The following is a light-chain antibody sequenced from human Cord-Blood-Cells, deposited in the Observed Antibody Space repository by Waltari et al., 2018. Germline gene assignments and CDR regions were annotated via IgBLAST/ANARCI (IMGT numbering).Light chain of an antibody. V-gene: IGKV3-15*01. Sequence: EIVMTQSPATLSVSTGERATLSCRASQSVSSNLAWYQQKHGQAPRLLIYGASTRATGIPARFSGSGSGTEFTLTISSLQSEDFAVYYCQQYNNWPPYSFGQGTKLEIK. CDR2: GAS. CDR1: QSVSSN. J-gene: IGKJ2*03. CDR3: QQYNNWPPYS.